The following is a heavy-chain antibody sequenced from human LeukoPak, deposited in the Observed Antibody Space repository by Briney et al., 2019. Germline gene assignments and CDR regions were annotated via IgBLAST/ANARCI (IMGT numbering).Heavy chain of an antibody. CDR2: IYGGGSR. V-gene: IGHV3-53*01. Sequence: GGSLRLSCAASGFTVSSNYMNWVRQAPGKGLEWVSVIYGGGSRYYADSVKGRFTISRDNSKNTLYLQMNSLRAEDTAVYYCAGTWDYGDPACSFDYWGQGTLVTVSS. J-gene: IGHJ4*02. CDR3: AGTWDYGDPACSFDY. D-gene: IGHD4-17*01. CDR1: GFTVSSNY.